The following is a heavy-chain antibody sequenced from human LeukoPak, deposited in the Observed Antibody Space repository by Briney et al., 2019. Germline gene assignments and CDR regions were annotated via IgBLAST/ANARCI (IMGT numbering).Heavy chain of an antibody. CDR1: GFTFSSYS. CDR3: ARYDDSSGYYSYFDY. CDR2: ISSSSSYI. V-gene: IGHV3-21*01. Sequence: GGSLRLSCAASGFTFSSYSMNWVRQAPGKGLEWVSSISSSSSYIYYADSVKGRFTISRDNAKNSLYLQMNSLRAEDTAVYYCARYDDSSGYYSYFDYWGQGTLVTVPS. D-gene: IGHD3-22*01. J-gene: IGHJ4*02.